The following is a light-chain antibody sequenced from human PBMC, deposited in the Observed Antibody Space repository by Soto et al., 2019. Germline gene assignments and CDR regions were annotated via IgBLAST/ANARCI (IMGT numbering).Light chain of an antibody. CDR2: GAS. J-gene: IGKJ1*01. CDR3: QQDYKLPRT. Sequence: PGERVTLSCRASQSVSSSYLTWYQQKPGQAPRLLIYGASTRATGIPARFSGSGSGTDFTLTISGLQPEDFAVYYCQQDYKLPRTFGQGTKVEIK. CDR1: QSVSSSY. V-gene: IGKV3D-7*01.